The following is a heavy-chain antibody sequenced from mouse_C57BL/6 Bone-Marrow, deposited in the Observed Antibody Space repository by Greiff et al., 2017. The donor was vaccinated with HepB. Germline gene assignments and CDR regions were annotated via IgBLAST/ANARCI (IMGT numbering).Heavy chain of an antibody. Sequence: EVKVVESGGGLVQPGGSLKLSCAASGFTFSDYGMAWVRQAPRKGPEWVAFISNLAYSIYYADTVTGRFTISRENDKNTLYLEMSSLRSEDTAMYYCARHYYRYFDVWGTGTTVTVSS. V-gene: IGHV5-15*01. CDR2: ISNLAYSI. CDR3: ARHYYRYFDV. CDR1: GFTFSDYG. J-gene: IGHJ1*03.